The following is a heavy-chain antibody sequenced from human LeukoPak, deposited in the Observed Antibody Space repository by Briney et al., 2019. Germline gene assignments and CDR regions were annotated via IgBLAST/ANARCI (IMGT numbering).Heavy chain of an antibody. CDR1: GFTFDDYG. Sequence: PGGSLRLSCAASGFTFDDYGMNWVRQAPGKGLEWVSYISSSGSTIYYADSVKGRFTISRDNAKNSLYLQMNSLRAEDTAVYYCAREASSSTWGYWGQGTLVTVSS. CDR2: ISSSGSTI. J-gene: IGHJ4*02. CDR3: AREASSSTWGY. D-gene: IGHD6-6*01. V-gene: IGHV3-48*03.